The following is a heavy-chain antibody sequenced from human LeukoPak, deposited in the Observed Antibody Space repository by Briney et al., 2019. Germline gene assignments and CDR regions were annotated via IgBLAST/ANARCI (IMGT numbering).Heavy chain of an antibody. CDR2: IIGSGGNT. D-gene: IGHD4-17*01. J-gene: IGHJ4*02. CDR3: ARYSGDYYVFRFIDY. V-gene: IGHV3-23*01. CDR1: GGSVTSTNW. Sequence: PSETLSLTCDVSGGSVTSTNWWTWVRQPPGKGLEWVSSIIGSGGNTYHADSVKGRVTISRDNSKNTLYLQMNSLRAEDTALYFCARYSGDYYVFRFIDYWGQGTLVTVSS.